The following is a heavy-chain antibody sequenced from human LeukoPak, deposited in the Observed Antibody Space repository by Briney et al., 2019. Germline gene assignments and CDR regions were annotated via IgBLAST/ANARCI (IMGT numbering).Heavy chain of an antibody. CDR3: ARIAAAGTN. CDR2: INHSGST. Sequence: PSETLSLTCAVYGGSFSGYYWNWIRQPPGKGLEWIGEINHSGSTNYNPSLKSRVTISVDTSKNQFSLKLSSVTAADTAVYYCARIAAAGTNWGQGTLVTVSS. D-gene: IGHD6-13*01. CDR1: GGSFSGYY. J-gene: IGHJ4*02. V-gene: IGHV4-34*01.